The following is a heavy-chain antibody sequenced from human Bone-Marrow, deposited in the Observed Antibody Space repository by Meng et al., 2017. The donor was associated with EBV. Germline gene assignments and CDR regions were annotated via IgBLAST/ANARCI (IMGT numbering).Heavy chain of an antibody. V-gene: IGHV1-3*01. CDR2: INAYNGNT. J-gene: IGHJ4*02. CDR3: ARGQQDYAFDS. Sequence: QAQVVESGAEFRKIGPPVNASCRSTGYPFTITSVAKQWSRQAHGRRLEWKEWINAYNGNTKYSQSFHDSVTIAQDTSSTTFHMDLRSLKSEETAVYYCARGQQDYAFDSWGQGTLVTVSS. D-gene: IGHD4-17*01. CDR1: GYPFTITSVA.